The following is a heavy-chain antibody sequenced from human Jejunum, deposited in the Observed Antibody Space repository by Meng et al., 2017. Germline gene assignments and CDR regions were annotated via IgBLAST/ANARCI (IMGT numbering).Heavy chain of an antibody. V-gene: IGHV4-4*09. Sequence: PVSGPGLVQHSGTISLPCSVTGVSTTAPFYWTWIRQPPGKGLEGIGEVWPSGATYYNPSLSCQITISIDTSNYHFSLEVAFLTAADTAVYYCARAIRERYFDSWGQGTLVTVSS. CDR2: VWPSGAT. CDR1: GVSTTAPFY. CDR3: ARAIRERYFDS. D-gene: IGHD1-14*01. J-gene: IGHJ4*02.